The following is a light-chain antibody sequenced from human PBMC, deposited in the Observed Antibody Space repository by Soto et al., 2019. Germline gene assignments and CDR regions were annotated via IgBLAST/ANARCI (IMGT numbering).Light chain of an antibody. J-gene: IGLJ3*02. Sequence: QLVLTQPPSVSGAPGQRVTISCTGSSSSIGAGYDVHWYQQLPGTAPKLLIYGNSNRPSGVPDRFSGSKSGTSASLAITGLQAEDEADYYCQSYDSSLSGPGVFGGGTKLTVL. CDR2: GNS. CDR1: SSSIGAGYD. V-gene: IGLV1-40*01. CDR3: QSYDSSLSGPGV.